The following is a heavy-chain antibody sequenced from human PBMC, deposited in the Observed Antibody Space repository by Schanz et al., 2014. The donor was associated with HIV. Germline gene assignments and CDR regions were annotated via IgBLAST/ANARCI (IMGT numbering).Heavy chain of an antibody. CDR1: GFPFAAYA. D-gene: IGHD3-22*01. V-gene: IGHV3-23*04. Sequence: EVLLVESGGGFVQPGGSLRLSCATSGFPFAAYAMTWVRQAPGKGLEWVSSISESGGRTYYADSVNGRFTISRDNSKNTLYLQMTTLRIDDTAVYYCAKPEYDSSGNSQSHFDYWGQGTLVTVSS. CDR2: ISESGGRT. CDR3: AKPEYDSSGNSQSHFDY. J-gene: IGHJ4*02.